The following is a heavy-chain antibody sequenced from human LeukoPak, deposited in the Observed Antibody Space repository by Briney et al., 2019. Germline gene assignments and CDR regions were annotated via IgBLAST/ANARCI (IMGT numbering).Heavy chain of an antibody. V-gene: IGHV3-23*01. CDR2: ISGSGCST. J-gene: IGHJ4*02. D-gene: IGHD6-6*01. CDR1: GFTFSSYA. Sequence: GGSLRLSCAASGFTFSSYAMSWVRQAPGKGLEWVSAISGSGCSTYYADSVKGRFTISRDNSKNTLYLQMNSLRAEDTAVYYCAKDLPLSSSFGKDFDYWGQGTLVTVSS. CDR3: AKDLPLSSSFGKDFDY.